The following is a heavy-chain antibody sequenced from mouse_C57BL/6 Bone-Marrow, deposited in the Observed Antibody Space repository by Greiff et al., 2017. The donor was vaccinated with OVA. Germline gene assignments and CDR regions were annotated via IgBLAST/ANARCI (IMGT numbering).Heavy chain of an antibody. J-gene: IGHJ2*01. V-gene: IGHV1-50*01. D-gene: IGHD1-1*01. CDR3: AIGATEVANYYDY. CDR1: GYTFTSYW. CDR2: IDPSDSYT. Sequence: QVQLQQPGAELVKPGASVKLSCKASGYTFTSYWMQWVKQRPGQGLEWIGEIDPSDSYTNYNQKFKGTATLTVDPSSSTAYMQLSSLTSEDSAVYYWAIGATEVANYYDYRGQGAALTVAS.